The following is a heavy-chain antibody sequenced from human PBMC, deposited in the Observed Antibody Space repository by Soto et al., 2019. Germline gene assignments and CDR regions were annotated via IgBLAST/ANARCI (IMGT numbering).Heavy chain of an antibody. CDR1: GGSISSGDYY. Sequence: SETLSLTCTVSGGSISSGDYYWSWIRQPPGKGLEWIGYIYYSGSTYYNPSLKSRVSISIDTSKNQFSLKLTSVTAADTAVYYCARDRASFWSSPAPNYGMDVWGQGAPVTVSS. CDR2: IYYSGST. V-gene: IGHV4-30-4*01. D-gene: IGHD3-3*01. J-gene: IGHJ6*02. CDR3: ARDRASFWSSPAPNYGMDV.